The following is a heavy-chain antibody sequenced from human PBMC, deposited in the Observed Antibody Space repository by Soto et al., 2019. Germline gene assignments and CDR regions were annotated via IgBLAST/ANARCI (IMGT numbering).Heavy chain of an antibody. Sequence: PSETLSLTCTVSGGSISSSSYYWGWIRQPPGKGLEWIGSIYYSGSTYYNPSLKSRVTISVDTSKNQFSLKLSSVTAADTAVYYCARHSGLSDLPGYSSGWYSHFDYWGQGTLVTVSS. D-gene: IGHD6-19*01. V-gene: IGHV4-39*01. CDR2: IYYSGST. CDR1: GGSISSSSYY. J-gene: IGHJ4*02. CDR3: ARHSGLSDLPGYSSGWYSHFDY.